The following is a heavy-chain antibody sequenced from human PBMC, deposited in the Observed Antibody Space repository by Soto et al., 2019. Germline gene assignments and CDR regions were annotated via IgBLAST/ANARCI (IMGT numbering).Heavy chain of an antibody. CDR3: ARVAGYGSGSTHFEN. Sequence: QVQLVQSGAEVTKPGASVRVSCKTSGYTFSTYGLSWVRQAPGQGLEWMGWSVADSGNTVYAQKFQGRVTVTTDRSTKRASIELWRLRSDDTALYYCARVAGYGSGSTHFENWGQGTLVTVSS. D-gene: IGHD3-10*01. J-gene: IGHJ4*02. V-gene: IGHV1-18*01. CDR2: SVADSGNT. CDR1: GYTFSTYG.